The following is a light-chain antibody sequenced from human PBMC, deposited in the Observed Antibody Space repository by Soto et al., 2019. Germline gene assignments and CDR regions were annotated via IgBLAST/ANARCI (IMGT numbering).Light chain of an antibody. V-gene: IGKV1-33*01. J-gene: IGKJ5*01. Sequence: DIHMTHSPSSLSSSLVDRVTITCQAIQNINNYLNWYQQKPGRAPKLLIYDASNLEAGVPSRFRGSGSGTDFTFTISRLQPEDIATYYCQQYENLPTFGQGTRLEIK. CDR3: QQYENLPT. CDR2: DAS. CDR1: QNINNY.